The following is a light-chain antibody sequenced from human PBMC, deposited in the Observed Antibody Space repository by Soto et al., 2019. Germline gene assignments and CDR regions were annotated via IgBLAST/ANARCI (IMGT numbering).Light chain of an antibody. J-gene: IGKJ1*01. CDR3: QQYDSFST. V-gene: IGKV1-5*01. CDR2: DAS. Sequence: DIQITQSPSTLSASVGDRVTITCRASRSVNGYLAWYQQKPGKVPKLLIFDASNLVSGVPSRFSGSRSGTGFTLTISSLQPDDFATYYCQQYDSFSTFGQGTKVDIK. CDR1: RSVNGY.